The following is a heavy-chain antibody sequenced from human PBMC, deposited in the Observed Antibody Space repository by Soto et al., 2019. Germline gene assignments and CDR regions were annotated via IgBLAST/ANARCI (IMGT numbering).Heavy chain of an antibody. V-gene: IGHV3-53*01. CDR1: GFTVSNNY. D-gene: IGHD3-10*01. CDR3: APQAGGGGY. Sequence: EVQLVESGGGLIQPGGSLRLSCAVSGFTVSNNYMSWVRQAPGKGLEGVSVIYSGGYTAYGDSVKGRFTISRDNSKNTPYLQMKGLGAHGTAVFCGAPQAGGGGYWGQGTLVTVSS. CDR2: IYSGGYT. J-gene: IGHJ4*02.